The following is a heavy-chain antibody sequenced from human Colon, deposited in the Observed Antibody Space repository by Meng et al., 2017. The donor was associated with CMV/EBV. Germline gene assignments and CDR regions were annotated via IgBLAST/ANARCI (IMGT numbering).Heavy chain of an antibody. D-gene: IGHD4-17*01. CDR2: ISYDGSNK. CDR1: GFTFSSYS. J-gene: IGHJ4*02. CDR3: ARDSFMTTVSTFPDY. V-gene: IGHV3-30-3*01. Sequence: GESLKISCAASGFTFSSYSMHWVRQAPGKGLYWVAVISYDGSNKYYADSVNGRFTISRDNSKNTLFLQINSLRPEDTALYYCARDSFMTTVSTFPDYWGQGTLVTVSS.